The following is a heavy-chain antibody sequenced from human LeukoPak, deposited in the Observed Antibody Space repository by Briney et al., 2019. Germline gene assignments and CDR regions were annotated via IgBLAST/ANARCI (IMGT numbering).Heavy chain of an antibody. CDR3: ARVINVSPFDY. V-gene: IGHV1-2*02. CDR1: GYTFTGYY. D-gene: IGHD3-16*01. Sequence: GASVKVSCKASGYTFTGYYMHWVRQAPGQGLEWMGWINPNSGGTSYAQKFQGRVTMTRDTSISTAYMELSRLRSDDTAVYYCARVINVSPFDYWGQGTLVTVSS. CDR2: INPNSGGT. J-gene: IGHJ4*02.